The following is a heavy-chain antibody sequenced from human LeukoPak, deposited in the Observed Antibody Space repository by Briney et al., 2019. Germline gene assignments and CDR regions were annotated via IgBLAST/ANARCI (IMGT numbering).Heavy chain of an antibody. CDR1: GYTFTSYG. CDR3: VRDQTYDLDY. Sequence: ASVKVSCKASGYTFTSYGISWVRQAPGQGLEWMGWISVYNGNTKYAQKFQGRVTMTTDTSTNTAYMELRSLRSDDTAVYYCVRDQTYDLDYWGQGTLVTVSS. CDR2: ISVYNGNT. V-gene: IGHV1-18*01. J-gene: IGHJ4*02. D-gene: IGHD3-22*01.